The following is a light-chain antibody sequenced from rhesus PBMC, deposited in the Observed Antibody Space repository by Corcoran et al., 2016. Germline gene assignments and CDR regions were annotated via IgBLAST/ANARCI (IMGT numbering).Light chain of an antibody. CDR2: AAS. V-gene: IGKV1-33*01. CDR1: QGISNA. J-gene: IGKJ2*01. Sequence: DIQMTQSPSSLSASVGDKVTRTRRASQGISNALAWYQQKPGKAPRILNYAASTLQGGVPARFSGSGSGTEFTLAIGSLLPEAFAVYCCQQRHTSPHRFGQGTKVEI. CDR3: QQRHTSPHR.